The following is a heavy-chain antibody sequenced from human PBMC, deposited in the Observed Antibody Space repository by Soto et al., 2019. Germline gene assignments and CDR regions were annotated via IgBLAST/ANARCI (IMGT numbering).Heavy chain of an antibody. Sequence: EVQLVESGGGLVQPGGSLSLSCAASGFTFSSYWMHWVRQAPGKGLVWVSRINSDGSGTAYADSVKGRLTISRDNAKNTLYLQMNSLRAEDRAVYYCARERCSGGSCSFAWGQGTLVTVSS. D-gene: IGHD2-15*01. CDR3: ARERCSGGSCSFA. CDR1: GFTFSSYW. CDR2: INSDGSGT. V-gene: IGHV3-74*01. J-gene: IGHJ4*02.